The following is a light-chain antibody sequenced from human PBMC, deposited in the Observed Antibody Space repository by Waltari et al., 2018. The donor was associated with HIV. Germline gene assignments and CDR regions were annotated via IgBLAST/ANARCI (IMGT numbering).Light chain of an antibody. CDR3: HQYYTTPRT. J-gene: IGKJ2*01. CDR2: WAS. Sequence: DIVMTQSPDTLALSLGERATINCRSSQSVQYSNNNNYLACYQQKPGQPPKLLIYWASSRQSGVPDRFSGSGSGTDFTLTISSLQAEDVAVYYCHQYYTTPRTFGQGTKLEIK. CDR1: QSVQYSNNNNY. V-gene: IGKV4-1*01.